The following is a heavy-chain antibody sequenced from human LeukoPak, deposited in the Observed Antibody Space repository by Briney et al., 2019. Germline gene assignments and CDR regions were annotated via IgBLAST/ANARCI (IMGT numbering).Heavy chain of an antibody. Sequence: GGSLRLSCAASGFTFSSYAMSWVRQAPGKGLEWVSAISGSGGSTYYADSVKGRFTISRDNSKNTLYLQMNSLRAEDTAVYYCARAYYYDSSGYYYFDYWGQGTLVTVSS. D-gene: IGHD3-22*01. CDR1: GFTFSSYA. V-gene: IGHV3-23*01. CDR3: ARAYYYDSSGYYYFDY. J-gene: IGHJ4*02. CDR2: ISGSGGST.